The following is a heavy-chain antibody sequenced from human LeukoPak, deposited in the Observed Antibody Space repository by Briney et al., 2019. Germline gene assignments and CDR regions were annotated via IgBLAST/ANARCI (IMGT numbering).Heavy chain of an antibody. J-gene: IGHJ4*02. CDR3: ARPSSGHYKVFDY. CDR2: IYYSGTT. CDR1: GYSISSGYY. Sequence: SSETLSLTCAVSGYSISSGYYCGWIRQPPGKGLEWIGSIYYSGTTYYNPSLKSRVTISVDTSKNQFSLKLSSVTAADTAIYYCARPSSGHYKVFDYWGQGTLVTVSS. V-gene: IGHV4-38-2*01. D-gene: IGHD3-22*01.